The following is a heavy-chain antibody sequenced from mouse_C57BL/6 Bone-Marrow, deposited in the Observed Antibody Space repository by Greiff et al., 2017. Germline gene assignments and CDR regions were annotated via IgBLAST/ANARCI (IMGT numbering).Heavy chain of an antibody. J-gene: IGHJ3*01. V-gene: IGHV3-6*01. Sequence: DVQLQESGPGLVKPSQSLSLTCSVTGYSITSGYYWNWIRQFPGNKLEWMGYISYDGSNNYNPSLKNRISITRDTSKNQFFLKLNSVTTEDTATYYCARPHGSSYGFAYWGQGTLVTVSA. CDR3: ARPHGSSYGFAY. CDR1: GYSITSGYY. CDR2: ISYDGSN. D-gene: IGHD1-1*01.